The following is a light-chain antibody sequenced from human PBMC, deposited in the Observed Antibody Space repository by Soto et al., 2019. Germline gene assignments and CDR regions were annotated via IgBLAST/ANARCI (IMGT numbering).Light chain of an antibody. CDR3: QQYKNRHLT. V-gene: IGKV3-15*01. CDR2: GAS. Sequence: EILMTQSPATLSVSPGERATLSCRASQSVSSNLAWYQQKPVPAPRLLIYGASTMATGIPARFSGSGSGTEFTLTISSLQSEDFAVYYCQQYKNRHLTFGGGTKEEIK. J-gene: IGKJ4*01. CDR1: QSVSSN.